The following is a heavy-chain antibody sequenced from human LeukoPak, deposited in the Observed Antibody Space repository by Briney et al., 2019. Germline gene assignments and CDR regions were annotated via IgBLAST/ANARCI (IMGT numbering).Heavy chain of an antibody. D-gene: IGHD3-3*01. J-gene: IGHJ6*02. CDR1: GFTFSSYS. CDR2: ISSSSSYI. Sequence: GGSLGLSCAASGFTFSSYSMNWVRQAPGKGLEWVSSISSSSSYIYYADSVKGRFTISRDNAKNSLYLQMNSLRAEDTAVYYCARDQFAGGFWSGYPYYYYYGMDVWGQGTTVTVSS. V-gene: IGHV3-21*01. CDR3: ARDQFAGGFWSGYPYYYYYGMDV.